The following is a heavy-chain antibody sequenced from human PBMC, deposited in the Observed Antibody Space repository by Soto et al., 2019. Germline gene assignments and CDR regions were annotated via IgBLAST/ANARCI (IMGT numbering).Heavy chain of an antibody. CDR3: ARGSYYDFWSGYYHDYFDY. D-gene: IGHD3-3*01. J-gene: IGHJ4*02. V-gene: IGHV1-3*01. CDR2: INAGNGNT. Sequence: ASVKVSCKASGYTFTSYAMHWVRQAPGQRLEWMGWINAGNGNTKYSQRFQGRVTITRDTSASTAYMELSSLRSEDTAVYYCARGSYYDFWSGYYHDYFDYWGQGTLVTVSS. CDR1: GYTFTSYA.